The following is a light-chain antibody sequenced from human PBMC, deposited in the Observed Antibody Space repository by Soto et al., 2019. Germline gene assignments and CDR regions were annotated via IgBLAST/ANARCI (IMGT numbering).Light chain of an antibody. J-gene: IGLJ1*01. V-gene: IGLV2-23*01. CDR3: CSSAAASTYV. CDR1: SSDVGAYNS. Sequence: QSVLAQPASVSGSPGQSITISCTGTSSDVGAYNSVSWYQQHPHKAPQVIIYKGSQRPSGVSNGFSGSTSGNVASLTIAGFHAADEADYYCCSSAAASTYVFGTGTKLTVL. CDR2: KGS.